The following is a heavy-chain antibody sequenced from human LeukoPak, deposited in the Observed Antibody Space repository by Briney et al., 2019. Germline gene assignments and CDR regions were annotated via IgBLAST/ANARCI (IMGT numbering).Heavy chain of an antibody. CDR1: GFTFTHSW. CDR2: IKQDGSEK. J-gene: IGHJ6*02. D-gene: IGHD2-2*03. V-gene: IGHV3-7*01. Sequence: GGSLRPSCAASGFTFTHSWMSWVRQAPGKGLEWVANIKQDGSEKYYVDSVKGRFTISRDNAKNSLYLQMNSLRAEDTAVYYCAREIGYCSSTSCFDYYYYGMDVWGQGTTVTVSS. CDR3: AREIGYCSSTSCFDYYYYGMDV.